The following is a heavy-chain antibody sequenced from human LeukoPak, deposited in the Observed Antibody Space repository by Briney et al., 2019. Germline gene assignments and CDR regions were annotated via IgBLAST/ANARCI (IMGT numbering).Heavy chain of an antibody. J-gene: IGHJ3*02. V-gene: IGHV1-18*01. CDR1: GYTSTSYG. Sequence: ASVKVSCKASGYTSTSYGISWVRQAPGRGLEWMGWISAYNGNTNYAQKLQGRVTMTTDTSTSTAYMELRSLRSDDTAVYYCAKDSSGWYPDAFDIWGQGTMVTVSS. CDR2: ISAYNGNT. CDR3: AKDSSGWYPDAFDI. D-gene: IGHD6-19*01.